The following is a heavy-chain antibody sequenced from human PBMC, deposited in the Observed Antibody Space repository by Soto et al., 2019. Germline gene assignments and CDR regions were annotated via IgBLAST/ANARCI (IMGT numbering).Heavy chain of an antibody. CDR2: IDPSDSYT. Sequence: EESLKISCKGSGYIFTSYWISWVRQMPGKGLEWMGRIDPSDSYTNYSPSFQGHVTISADKSISTAYLQWSSLKASDTDMYYCARNFFLSSRGPNWGFDPWCQGILVTVS. CDR3: ARNFFLSSRGPNWGFDP. V-gene: IGHV5-10-1*01. CDR1: GYIFTSYW. J-gene: IGHJ5*02. D-gene: IGHD1-1*01.